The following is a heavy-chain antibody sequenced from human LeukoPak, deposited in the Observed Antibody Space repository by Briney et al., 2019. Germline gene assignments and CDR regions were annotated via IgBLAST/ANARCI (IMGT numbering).Heavy chain of an antibody. CDR2: IYYSGST. Sequence: SETLSLTCTVSGGSISSYYWSWIRQPPGKGLEWIGYIYYSGSTNYNPSLKSRVTISVDTSKNQFSLKLSSVTAADAAVYYCARARKGYYPDYWGQGTLVTVSS. J-gene: IGHJ4*02. CDR1: GGSISSYY. V-gene: IGHV4-59*01. D-gene: IGHD3-10*01. CDR3: ARARKGYYPDY.